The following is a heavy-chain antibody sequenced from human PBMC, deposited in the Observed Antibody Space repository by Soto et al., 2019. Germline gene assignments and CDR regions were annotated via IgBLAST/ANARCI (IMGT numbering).Heavy chain of an antibody. J-gene: IGHJ6*02. V-gene: IGHV4-39*01. Sequence: PSETLSLTCTVSGGSISSSDYYWCWIRQPPGRGPEWIGSMYYSGSTYYNPSLESRVTISVDTSKNQFSLKLSSVTAADTAVYYCARHNYGMDVWGQGTTVTVSS. CDR2: MYYSGST. CDR3: ARHNYGMDV. CDR1: GGSISSSDYY.